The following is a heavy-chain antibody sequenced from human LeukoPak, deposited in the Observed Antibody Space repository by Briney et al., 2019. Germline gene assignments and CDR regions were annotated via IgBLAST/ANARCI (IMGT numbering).Heavy chain of an antibody. CDR1: GYTFTSYG. J-gene: IGHJ3*02. V-gene: IGHV1-18*01. CDR2: ISAYNGNT. D-gene: IGHD2-2*01. Sequence: ASVKVSCKASGYTFTSYGISWVRQAPGQGLEWMGWISAYNGNTNYAQKLQGRVTMTTDTSTSTAYMELRSLRSGDTAVYYCARSGPAAIPVDAFDIWGQGTMVTVSS. CDR3: ARSGPAAIPVDAFDI.